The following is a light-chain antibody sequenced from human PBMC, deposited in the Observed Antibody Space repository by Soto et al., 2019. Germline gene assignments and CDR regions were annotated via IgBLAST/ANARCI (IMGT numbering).Light chain of an antibody. V-gene: IGLV2-14*03. CDR3: ASYTSARIRV. Sequence: QSALTQPASVSASPGQSITISCTGTSSDIGAYNSVSWYQQHPGKAPQLMIYDVSYRPSGISSRFSGSKSGNTASLAISGLQADDVADYYCASYTSARIRVFGGGTKLTVL. J-gene: IGLJ2*01. CDR2: DVS. CDR1: SSDIGAYNS.